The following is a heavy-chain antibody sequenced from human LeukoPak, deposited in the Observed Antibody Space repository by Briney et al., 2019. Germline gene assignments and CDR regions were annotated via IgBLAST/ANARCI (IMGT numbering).Heavy chain of an antibody. D-gene: IGHD3-10*01. CDR2: INEDGTIR. V-gene: IGHV3-7*01. J-gene: IGHJ4*01. Sequence: PGGSLRLSCAASGFSISDYGMNWVRLVPGKGLEWVANINEDGTIRKYVASVSGRFTISRNNAKKSLYLQMTSLGAEDSAVYYCASRESSMARSHWGHGTLVTVSS. CDR3: ASRESSMARSH. CDR1: GFSISDYG.